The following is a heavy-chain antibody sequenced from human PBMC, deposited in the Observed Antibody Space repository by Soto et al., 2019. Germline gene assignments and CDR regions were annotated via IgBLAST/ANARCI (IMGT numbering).Heavy chain of an antibody. J-gene: IGHJ4*02. D-gene: IGHD3-16*02. CDR3: ARDVITFGGVIDKVS. V-gene: IGHV4-34*01. CDR1: GGSFSGYY. Sequence: SETLSLTCAVYGGSFSGYYWSWIRQPPGKGLEWLGEINHSGSTNYNPSLKSRVTISVDTSKNQFSLKLSSVTAADTAVYYCARDVITFGGVIDKVSWGQGTLVTVSS. CDR2: INHSGST.